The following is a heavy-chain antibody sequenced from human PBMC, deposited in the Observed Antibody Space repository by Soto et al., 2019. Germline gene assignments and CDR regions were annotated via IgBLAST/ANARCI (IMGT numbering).Heavy chain of an antibody. Sequence: EEQLVECGGGLAQPGGSLRLSCVASGFPFTTYWMSWVRQAPGKGLEWVANIRQDGGAQYYVDSVKGRFTISRDNAKNSVYLQMDSPRVEDTAVYYCVGGGHGSGSYLGSSWGQGILVTVSS. CDR3: VGGGHGSGSYLGSS. CDR2: IRQDGGAQ. D-gene: IGHD3-10*01. CDR1: GFPFTTYW. J-gene: IGHJ5*02. V-gene: IGHV3-7*03.